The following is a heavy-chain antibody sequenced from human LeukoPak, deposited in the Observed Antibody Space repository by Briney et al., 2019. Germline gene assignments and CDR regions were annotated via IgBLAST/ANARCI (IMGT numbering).Heavy chain of an antibody. D-gene: IGHD3-22*01. V-gene: IGHV3-53*01. CDR1: GFTVSSNY. Sequence: GGSLRLSCAASGFTVSSNYMSWVRQAPGKGLEWVSVIYTGGSTYYSVCVMGRFTISRDNSKNTLYLQMNSLRAEDTAVYYCARDGPYDSSGYFGFYDYWGQGTLVTVSS. J-gene: IGHJ4*02. CDR2: IYTGGST. CDR3: ARDGPYDSSGYFGFYDY.